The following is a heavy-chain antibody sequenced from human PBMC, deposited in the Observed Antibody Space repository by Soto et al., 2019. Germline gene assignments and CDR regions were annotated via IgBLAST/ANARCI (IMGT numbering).Heavy chain of an antibody. J-gene: IGHJ4*02. CDR1: GGSISSGDYY. Sequence: QVQLQESGPGLVKPSQTLSLTCTVSGGSISSGDYYWSWIRQPPGKGLEWIGYIYYSGSTYYNPCLKSRVTISGDTSKNQFSLKLRSVTAADTAVYYCARDRAFYSSGWYLDYWGEGTLVTGSS. CDR3: ARDRAFYSSGWYLDY. CDR2: IYYSGST. V-gene: IGHV4-30-4*01. D-gene: IGHD6-25*01.